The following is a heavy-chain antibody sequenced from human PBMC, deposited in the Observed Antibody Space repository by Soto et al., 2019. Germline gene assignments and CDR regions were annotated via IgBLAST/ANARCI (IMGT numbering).Heavy chain of an antibody. J-gene: IGHJ3*02. D-gene: IGHD6-19*01. CDR3: ARLLSSSGWYWGGAFDI. Sequence: VGSLRLSCAASGFTFSSYSMNWVRQAPGKGLEWVSYISSSSSTIYYADSVKGRFTISRDNAKNSLYLQMNSLRAEDTAVYYCARLLSSSGWYWGGAFDIWGQGTMVTVS. V-gene: IGHV3-48*01. CDR2: ISSSSSTI. CDR1: GFTFSSYS.